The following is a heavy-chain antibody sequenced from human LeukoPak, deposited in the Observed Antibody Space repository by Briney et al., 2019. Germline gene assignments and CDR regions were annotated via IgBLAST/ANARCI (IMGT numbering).Heavy chain of an antibody. CDR1: GFTFSSYS. CDR2: IHDGGSPI. CDR3: ARGGSSWFSY. V-gene: IGHV3-48*01. Sequence: PGGSLRLSCAASGFTFSSYSMTWVRQAPGKGLEWISYIHDGGSPIYHADSVKGRFTVSRDNAKNSLYLQMSSLRAEDTAVYYCARGGSSWFSYWGQGTLVTVSS. J-gene: IGHJ4*02. D-gene: IGHD6-13*01.